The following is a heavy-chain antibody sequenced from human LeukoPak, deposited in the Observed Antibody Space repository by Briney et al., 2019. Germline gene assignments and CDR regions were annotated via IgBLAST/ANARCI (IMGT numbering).Heavy chain of an antibody. J-gene: IGHJ4*02. Sequence: RPGGSLRLSCAASGFSFSSYALHWVRRAPGKGLEWVSSICGDDGRTYYADSVKGRFTISRDISKNTLYLQVNGLRVEDTAVYYCAKGAGGSCYSPTDYWGQGTLVTVSS. CDR1: GFSFSSYA. D-gene: IGHD2-21*01. CDR2: ICGDDGRT. CDR3: AKGAGGSCYSPTDY. V-gene: IGHV3-23*01.